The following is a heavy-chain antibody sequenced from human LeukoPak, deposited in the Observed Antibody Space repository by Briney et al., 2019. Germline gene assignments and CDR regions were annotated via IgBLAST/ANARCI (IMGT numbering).Heavy chain of an antibody. J-gene: IGHJ4*02. CDR3: ARDQTDGFNNAYYFDY. V-gene: IGHV4-4*07. CDR1: GASVSSYC. CDR2: IYTNGSA. Sequence: SETLSLTCSVSGASVSSYCGSWIRRPAGKGLEWIGRIYTNGSAYYNPSLKRRVTMSVDTSRSRFSLKLSSVTAADTAVYYCARDQTDGFNNAYYFDYWGQGTLVTVSS. D-gene: IGHD5-24*01.